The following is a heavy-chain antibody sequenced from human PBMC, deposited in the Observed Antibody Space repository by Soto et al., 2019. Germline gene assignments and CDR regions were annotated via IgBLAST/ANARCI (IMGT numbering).Heavy chain of an antibody. CDR1: GYTFSSYH. CDR3: ARDLPPVDY. CDR2: ISAYNGNT. J-gene: IGHJ4*02. Sequence: QIQLVQSGAEVKKPGASVKVSCKASGYTFSSYHITWVRQAPGQGLEWMGWISAYNGNTNYAQNLQGKVTMTTDPSTSTAYMELRSLRSDDTAVYYCARDLPPVDYWGQGTLVTVSS. V-gene: IGHV1-18*01.